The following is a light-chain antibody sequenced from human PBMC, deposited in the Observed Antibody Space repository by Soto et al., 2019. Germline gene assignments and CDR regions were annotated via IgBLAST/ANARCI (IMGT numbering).Light chain of an antibody. CDR3: QQSYSTPYST. Sequence: EIVLTQSPGTLSLSSGERATLSCRASQSVSSNYLAWYQQRPGQAPRLLIYDASSRATGVPDRFSGSGSGTDFTLTISSLQPEDFATYYCQQSYSTPYSTFGPGTKVDIK. V-gene: IGKV3D-20*02. CDR2: DAS. J-gene: IGKJ3*01. CDR1: QSVSSNY.